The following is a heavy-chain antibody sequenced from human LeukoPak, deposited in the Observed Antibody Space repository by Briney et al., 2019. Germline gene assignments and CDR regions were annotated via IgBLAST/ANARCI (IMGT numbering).Heavy chain of an antibody. D-gene: IGHD3-16*01. CDR3: ARGEDAEGEEVDY. J-gene: IGHJ4*02. Sequence: GGSLRLSCAASRFPFSSYTMNWVRQAPGKGLERVSSISTSSNYIYYADSVKGRFTISRDNANNSLYLQMNSLRAEDTAVYYCARGEDAEGEEVDYWGQGTLVTVSS. V-gene: IGHV3-21*01. CDR1: RFPFSSYT. CDR2: ISTSSNYI.